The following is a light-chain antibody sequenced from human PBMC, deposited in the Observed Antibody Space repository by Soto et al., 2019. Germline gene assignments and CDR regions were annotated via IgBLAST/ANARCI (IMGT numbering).Light chain of an antibody. V-gene: IGLV1-44*01. CDR2: SDD. CDR1: SSNIGSNA. CDR3: AAWGDSLNTWV. J-gene: IGLJ3*02. Sequence: QLVLTQPPSASGTPGQRVTISCSGSSSNIGSNAVSWYQHFPGTAPKVLIYSDDQRPSGVPDRFSGSKSGTSASLAISGLRAEDEADYFCAAWGDSLNTWVFGGGTTLTV.